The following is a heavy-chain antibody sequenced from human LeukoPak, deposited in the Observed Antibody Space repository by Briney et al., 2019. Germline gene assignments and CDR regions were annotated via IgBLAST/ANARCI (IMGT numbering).Heavy chain of an antibody. J-gene: IGHJ4*02. CDR2: IKKDGSEK. CDR1: GFTFSSYW. V-gene: IGHV3-7*01. D-gene: IGHD5-18*01. Sequence: GGSLRLSCGASGFTFSSYWMSWGRQAPGKGLEWVANIKKDGSEKYYVDSVKGRFTISRDNAKTSLYLQMISLRAEDTAVYYCARHLSGVTGYTYGRGIDYWGQGTLVTVSS. CDR3: ARHLSGVTGYTYGRGIDY.